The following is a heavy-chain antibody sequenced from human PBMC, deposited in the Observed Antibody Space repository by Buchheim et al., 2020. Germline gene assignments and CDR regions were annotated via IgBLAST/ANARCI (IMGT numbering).Heavy chain of an antibody. Sequence: EVQLLESGGGLVQPGGSLRLSCAASGFTFSSYAMSWVRQAPGKGLEWVAAISGSGGSTYYADSVKGRFTISRDNSKNTLYLQMNSLRAEDTAVYYCAEAGQKGAAVAGPRSNRQFDYWGQGTL. CDR1: GFTFSSYA. J-gene: IGHJ4*02. CDR3: AEAGQKGAAVAGPRSNRQFDY. CDR2: ISGSGGST. V-gene: IGHV3-23*01. D-gene: IGHD6-19*01.